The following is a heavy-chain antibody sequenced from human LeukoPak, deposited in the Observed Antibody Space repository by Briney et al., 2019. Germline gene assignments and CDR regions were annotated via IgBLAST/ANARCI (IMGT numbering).Heavy chain of an antibody. J-gene: IGHJ4*02. CDR2: IYSGGST. CDR3: ARRAGGYSHPYDY. CDR1: GFTLSDTW. D-gene: IGHD4-23*01. V-gene: IGHV3-66*04. Sequence: GSLRHSRAAPGFTLSDTWVQWVRPAPRGGVVWVSLIYSGGSTYYADSVKGRFTISRDNSKNTLYLQMSSLRAEDTAVYYCARRAGGYSHPYDYWGQGVLVTVSS.